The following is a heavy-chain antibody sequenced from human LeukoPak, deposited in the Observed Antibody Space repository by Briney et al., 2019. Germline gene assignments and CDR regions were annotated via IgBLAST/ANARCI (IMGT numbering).Heavy chain of an antibody. Sequence: PGGSLRLSCAASGFTFSSYAMSWVRQAPGKGLEWVSAISGSGGSTYYADSVKGRFTISRDNSKNTLYLQMNSLRAEYTAVYYCASTLIVATDLDIWGQGTMVTVSS. D-gene: IGHD5-12*01. CDR2: ISGSGGST. V-gene: IGHV3-23*01. CDR3: ASTLIVATDLDI. CDR1: GFTFSSYA. J-gene: IGHJ3*02.